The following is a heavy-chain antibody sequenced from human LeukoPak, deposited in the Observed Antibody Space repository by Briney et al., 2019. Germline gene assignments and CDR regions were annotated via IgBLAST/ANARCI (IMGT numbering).Heavy chain of an antibody. D-gene: IGHD6-19*01. CDR3: AREGSTVAGTGPAYFDY. J-gene: IGHJ4*02. V-gene: IGHV4-30-4*08. CDR1: GGSISSSSYY. Sequence: SETLSLTCTVSGGSISSSSYYWSWIRQPPGKGLEWIGYIYYSGSTYYNPSLKSRVTISVDTSKNQFSLKLSSVTAADTAVYYCAREGSTVAGTGPAYFDYWGQGTLVTVSS. CDR2: IYYSGST.